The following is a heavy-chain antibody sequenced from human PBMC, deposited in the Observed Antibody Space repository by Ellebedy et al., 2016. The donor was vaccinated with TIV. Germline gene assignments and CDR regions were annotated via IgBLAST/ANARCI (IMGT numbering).Heavy chain of an antibody. CDR2: IYYSGST. J-gene: IGHJ6*02. D-gene: IGHD2-2*02. CDR1: GGSISSYY. CDR3: ARGGQYCSSTSCYNYYYYGMDV. Sequence: SETLSLXXTVSGGSISSYYWSWIRQPPGKGLEWIGYIYYSGSTYYNPSLKSRVTISVDTSKNQFSLKLSSVTAADTAVYYCARGGQYCSSTSCYNYYYYGMDVWGQGTTVTVSS. V-gene: IGHV4-59*08.